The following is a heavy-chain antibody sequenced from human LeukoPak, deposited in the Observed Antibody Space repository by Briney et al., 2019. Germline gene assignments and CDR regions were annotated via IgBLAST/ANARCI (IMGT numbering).Heavy chain of an antibody. V-gene: IGHV3-15*01. Sequence: TAGGSLRLSCAASGFTFSNAWMSWVRQAPGKGLEWVGRIKSKTDGGTTDYAAPVKGRFTISRDDSKNTLYLQMNSLKTEDTAVYYCTTLYVIVWSIAAPDAFDIWGQGTMVTVSS. CDR2: IKSKTDGGTT. D-gene: IGHD3-22*01. CDR1: GFTFSNAW. CDR3: TTLYVIVWSIAAPDAFDI. J-gene: IGHJ3*02.